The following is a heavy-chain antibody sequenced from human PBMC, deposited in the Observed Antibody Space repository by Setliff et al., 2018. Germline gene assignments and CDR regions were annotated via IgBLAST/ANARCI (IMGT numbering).Heavy chain of an antibody. D-gene: IGHD3-22*01. CDR3: ARDVFPYHYEGAFDI. CDR1: GGTFTSHY. Sequence: ASVKVSCKASGGTFTSHYMHWVRQAPGLGLEWMGTINPSSGRTSYAQKFQGRVTMTRDTSTSTVYMDMSSLRSEDTAVYYCARDVFPYHYEGAFDIWGQGTVVTVSS. J-gene: IGHJ3*02. CDR2: INPSSGRT. V-gene: IGHV1-46*01.